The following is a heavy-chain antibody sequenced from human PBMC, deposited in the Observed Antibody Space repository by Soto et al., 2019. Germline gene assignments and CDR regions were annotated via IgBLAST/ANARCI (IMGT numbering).Heavy chain of an antibody. CDR3: ARDRRWSQSTQDTAMSFNGMDV. CDR2: INPNSGGT. J-gene: IGHJ6*02. D-gene: IGHD5-18*01. Sequence: ASVKVSCKASGYTFTGYYMHWVRQAPGQGLEWMGWINPNSGGTNYAQKFQGWVTMTRDTSISTAYMELSRLRSDDTAVYYCARDRRWSQSTQDTAMSFNGMDVWGQGTTVTVSS. CDR1: GYTFTGYY. V-gene: IGHV1-2*04.